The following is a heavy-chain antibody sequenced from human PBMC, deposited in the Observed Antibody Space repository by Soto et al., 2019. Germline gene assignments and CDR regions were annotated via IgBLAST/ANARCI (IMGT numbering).Heavy chain of an antibody. J-gene: IGHJ6*02. Sequence: GGSLRLSCAASGFTFSSYAMHWVRQAPGKGLEWVAVISYDGSNKYYADSVKGRFTISRDNSKNTLYLQMNSLRAEDTAVYYCARDLAMIVVVAQSSYYYGMDVWGQGTTVTVSS. V-gene: IGHV3-30-3*01. CDR2: ISYDGSNK. CDR3: ARDLAMIVVVAQSSYYYGMDV. CDR1: GFTFSSYA. D-gene: IGHD3-22*01.